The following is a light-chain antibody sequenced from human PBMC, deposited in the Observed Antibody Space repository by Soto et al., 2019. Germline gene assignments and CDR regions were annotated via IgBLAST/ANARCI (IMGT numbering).Light chain of an antibody. Sequence: QSVLTQPPSASGTPGQRVTISCSGSSSNIGSNTVNWYQQLPGTAPKLLIYNNNQRPSGVPDRFSGSKSGTSASLAISGLQSEDEADYYCEGWDDSLNGVLFGGGTKVTV. CDR3: EGWDDSLNGVL. CDR2: NNN. V-gene: IGLV1-44*01. J-gene: IGLJ2*01. CDR1: SSNIGSNT.